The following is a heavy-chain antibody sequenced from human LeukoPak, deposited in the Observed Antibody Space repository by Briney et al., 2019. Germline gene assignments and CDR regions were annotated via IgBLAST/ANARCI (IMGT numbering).Heavy chain of an antibody. V-gene: IGHV4-59*01. CDR3: ARGYSSSWNYLDY. J-gene: IGHJ4*02. D-gene: IGHD6-13*01. CDR1: GGSISNYW. CDR2: VFDSGST. Sequence: TSETLSLTCTVSGGSISNYWWSWIRQPPGKGLEWIGYVFDSGSTNYSPSLKSRVTISVDTSKKQFSLKVSSVTAADTAVYYCARGYSSSWNYLDYWGQGTLVTVSS.